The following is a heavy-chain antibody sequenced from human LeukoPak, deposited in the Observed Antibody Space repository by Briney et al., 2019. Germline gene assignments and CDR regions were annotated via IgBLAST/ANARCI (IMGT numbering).Heavy chain of an antibody. Sequence: NPSETLSLTCTVSGGSISSYYWSWIRQPPGKGLEWIGYIYYSGSTNYNPSLKSRVTMSIDTSKNQFSLKLSSVTAADTAVYYCANGRDTGMDWGQGTLVTVSS. D-gene: IGHD5-18*01. CDR3: ANGRDTGMD. V-gene: IGHV4-59*01. CDR2: IYYSGST. J-gene: IGHJ4*02. CDR1: GGSISSYY.